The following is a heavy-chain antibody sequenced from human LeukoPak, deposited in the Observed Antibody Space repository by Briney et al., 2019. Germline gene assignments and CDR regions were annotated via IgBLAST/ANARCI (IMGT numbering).Heavy chain of an antibody. J-gene: IGHJ5*02. CDR3: ARAPGEGWFDP. CDR1: GFTFCSYW. D-gene: IGHD4-17*01. V-gene: IGHV3-7*01. CDR2: IKQDGSEK. Sequence: PGGSLRLSCAASGFTFCSYWMSWVRQAPGKGLEWVASIKQDGSEKYYVDSVKGRFTISRDNAKNSLYLQMNSLRAEDTALYYCARAPGEGWFDPWGQGTLVTVSS.